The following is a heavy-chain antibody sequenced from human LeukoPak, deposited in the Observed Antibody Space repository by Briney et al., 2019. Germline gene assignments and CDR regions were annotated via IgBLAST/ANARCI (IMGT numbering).Heavy chain of an antibody. Sequence: GRSLRLSCAASGFTFSSYAMHWVRQAPGKGLEWVAVISYDGSNKYYADSVKGRFTISRDNSKNTLYLQMNSLRAEDTAVYYCARDRGRYYGSGSYYDYWGQGTLVTVSS. J-gene: IGHJ4*02. V-gene: IGHV3-30-3*01. CDR2: ISYDGSNK. CDR1: GFTFSSYA. CDR3: ARDRGRYYGSGSYYDY. D-gene: IGHD3-10*01.